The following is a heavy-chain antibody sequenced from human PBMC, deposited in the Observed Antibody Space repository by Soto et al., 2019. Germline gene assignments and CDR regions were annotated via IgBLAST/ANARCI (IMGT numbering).Heavy chain of an antibody. D-gene: IGHD6-13*01. CDR1: GGSFSGYY. Sequence: SETLSLTCAVYGGSFSGYYWSWIRQPPGKGLEWIGEINHSGSTNYNPSLKSRVTISVDTSKNQFSLKLSSVTAADTAVYYCARDRSSSWYRNNWFDPWGQGTLVT. CDR3: ARDRSSSWYRNNWFDP. V-gene: IGHV4-34*01. CDR2: INHSGST. J-gene: IGHJ5*02.